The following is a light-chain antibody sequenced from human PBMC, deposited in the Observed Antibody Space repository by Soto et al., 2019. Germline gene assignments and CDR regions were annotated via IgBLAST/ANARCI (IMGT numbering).Light chain of an antibody. CDR1: QGISSA. Sequence: AIQLTQSPSSLSASVGDRVTITCRASQGISSALAWYQQKPGKAPKLLIYDASSLESGVPSRFRGSGSGTDFTLTISSLQPEDFATYYCQQFNNYRIAFGQGTRLEIK. J-gene: IGKJ5*01. CDR2: DAS. V-gene: IGKV1D-13*01. CDR3: QQFNNYRIA.